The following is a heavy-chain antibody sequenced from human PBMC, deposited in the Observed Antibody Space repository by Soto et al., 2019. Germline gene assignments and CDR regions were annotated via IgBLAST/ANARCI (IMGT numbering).Heavy chain of an antibody. CDR2: IIPILGIA. CDR3: ARDGLSNDYGDYGFDY. Sequence: QVQLVQSGAEVKKPGSSVKVSCKASGGTFSSYTISWVRQAPGQGLEWMGRIIPILGIANYAQKFQGRVTITAEKSTSTAYMELSSLRSEDTAVYYCARDGLSNDYGDYGFDYWGQGTLVTVSS. J-gene: IGHJ4*02. CDR1: GGTFSSYT. D-gene: IGHD4-17*01. V-gene: IGHV1-69*08.